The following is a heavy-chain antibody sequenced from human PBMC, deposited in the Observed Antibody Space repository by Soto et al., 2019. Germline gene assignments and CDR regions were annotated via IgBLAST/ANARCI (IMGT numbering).Heavy chain of an antibody. J-gene: IGHJ6*02. CDR2: ISAYNGNT. CDR1: GYTFTSYG. Sequence: QVQLVQSGAEVKKPGASVKVSCKASGYTFTSYGISWVRQAPGQGLEWMGWISAYNGNTNYAQKLQGRVTMTTDTSKSTAYMELRSLRSDDTAVYYCATNGGGESDYYYGMDVWGQGTTVTVSS. CDR3: ATNGGGESDYYYGMDV. V-gene: IGHV1-18*01. D-gene: IGHD4-17*01.